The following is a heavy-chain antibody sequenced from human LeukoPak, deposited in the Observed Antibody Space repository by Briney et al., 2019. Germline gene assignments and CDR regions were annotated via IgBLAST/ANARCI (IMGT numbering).Heavy chain of an antibody. CDR3: ARGGYSDFRSASNY. CDR1: GFTFSSYS. J-gene: IGHJ4*02. V-gene: IGHV3-21*01. Sequence: PGGSLRLSCAASGFTFSSYSMNWVRQAPGKGLEWVSSISSSSTYIYYADSVNGRLTISRDNAKNSLYLQMNSLRAEDTAVYYCARGGYSDFRSASNYWGQGTLVTVSS. D-gene: IGHD3-3*01. CDR2: ISSSSTYI.